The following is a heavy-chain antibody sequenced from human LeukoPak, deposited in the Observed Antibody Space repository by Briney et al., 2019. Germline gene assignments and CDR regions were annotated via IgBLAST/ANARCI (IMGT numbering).Heavy chain of an antibody. CDR2: INPNSGGT. CDR3: ARSAGIAVAGYYFDY. V-gene: IGHV1-2*04. J-gene: IGHJ4*02. D-gene: IGHD6-19*01. CDR1: GYTLTGYY. Sequence: GASVKVSCKASGYTLTGYYMHWVRQAPGQGLEWMGWINPNSGGTNYAQKFQGWVTMTRDTSISTAYMELSRLRSDDTAVYYCARSAGIAVAGYYFDYWGQGTLVTVSS.